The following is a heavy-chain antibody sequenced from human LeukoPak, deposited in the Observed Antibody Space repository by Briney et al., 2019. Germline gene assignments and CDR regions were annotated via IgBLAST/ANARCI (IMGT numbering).Heavy chain of an antibody. V-gene: IGHV3-33*08. CDR1: GFTLNSYW. CDR2: IWYDGSNK. Sequence: GGSLRLSCVASGFTLNSYWVTWVRQAPGKGLEWVAVIWYDGSNKYYADSVKGRFTISRDNSKNTLYLQMNSLRAEDTAVYYCARGRGSSGPYYFDYWGQGTLVTVSS. CDR3: ARGRGSSGPYYFDY. J-gene: IGHJ4*02. D-gene: IGHD6-19*01.